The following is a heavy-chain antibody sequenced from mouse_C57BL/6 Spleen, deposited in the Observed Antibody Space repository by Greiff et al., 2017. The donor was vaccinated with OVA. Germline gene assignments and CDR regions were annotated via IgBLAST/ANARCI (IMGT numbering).Heavy chain of an antibody. CDR1: GYTFTSYW. Sequence: QVQLQQSGAELVKPGASVKLSCKASGYTFTSYWMQWVKQRPGQGLEWIGEIDPSDSYTNYNQKFKGKATLTVDTSSSTAYMQLSSLTSEDSAVYYCARSDYSNPSWFAYWGQGTLVTVSA. J-gene: IGHJ3*01. V-gene: IGHV1-50*01. CDR2: IDPSDSYT. CDR3: ARSDYSNPSWFAY. D-gene: IGHD2-5*01.